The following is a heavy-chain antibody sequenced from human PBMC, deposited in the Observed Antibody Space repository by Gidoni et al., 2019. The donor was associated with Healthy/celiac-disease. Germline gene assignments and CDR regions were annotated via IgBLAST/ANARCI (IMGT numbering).Heavy chain of an antibody. CDR3: TTVANYYAYYYYMDV. V-gene: IGHV3-15*07. D-gene: IGHD3-10*01. Sequence: EVQLVESGGGLVKPGGSLRLPCAASCFTFSNAGMNWVRQAPGKGLEWVGRIKSKTDGGTTDYAAPVKGRFTISRDDSKNTLYLQMNSLKTEDTAVYYCTTVANYYAYYYYMDVWGKGTTVTVSS. CDR1: CFTFSNAG. CDR2: IKSKTDGGTT. J-gene: IGHJ6*03.